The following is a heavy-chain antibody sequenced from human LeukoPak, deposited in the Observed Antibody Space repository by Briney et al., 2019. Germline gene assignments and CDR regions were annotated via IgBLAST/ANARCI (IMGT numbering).Heavy chain of an antibody. J-gene: IGHJ4*02. Sequence: ASVKVSCKASGYTFTSYDINWVRQAPGQGLEWMGWINPNSGGTNYAQKFQGRVTMTRDTSISTAYMELSRLRSDDTAVYYCATAYHDFWSGSDRFDYWGQGTLVTVSS. V-gene: IGHV1-2*02. CDR1: GYTFTSYD. D-gene: IGHD3-3*01. CDR3: ATAYHDFWSGSDRFDY. CDR2: INPNSGGT.